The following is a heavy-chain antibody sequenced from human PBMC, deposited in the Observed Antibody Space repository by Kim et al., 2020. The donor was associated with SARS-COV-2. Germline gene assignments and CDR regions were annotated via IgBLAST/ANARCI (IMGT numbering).Heavy chain of an antibody. D-gene: IGHD6-13*01. Sequence: GGSLRLSCAASGFTFSSYWMHWVRQAPGKGLVWVSRINSDGSSTSYADSVKGRFTISRDNAKNTLYLQMHSLRAEDTVVYYCAIFGIAAAATRDWFDPWGQGTLVTVSS. CDR3: AIFGIAAAATRDWFDP. J-gene: IGHJ5*02. CDR2: INSDGSST. CDR1: GFTFSSYW. V-gene: IGHV3-74*01.